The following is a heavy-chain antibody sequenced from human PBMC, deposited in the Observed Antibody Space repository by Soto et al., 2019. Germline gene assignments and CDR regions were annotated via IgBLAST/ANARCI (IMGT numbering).Heavy chain of an antibody. CDR2: ISYDGSNK. J-gene: IGHJ3*02. CDR3: AKDGYYYDSSGSDAFGI. Sequence: GGSLRLSCAASGFTFSSYGMHWVRQAPGKGLEWVAVISYDGSNKYYADSVKGRFTISRDNSKNTLYLQMNSLRAEDTAVYYCAKDGYYYDSSGSDAFGIWGQGTMVTVSS. CDR1: GFTFSSYG. D-gene: IGHD3-22*01. V-gene: IGHV3-30*18.